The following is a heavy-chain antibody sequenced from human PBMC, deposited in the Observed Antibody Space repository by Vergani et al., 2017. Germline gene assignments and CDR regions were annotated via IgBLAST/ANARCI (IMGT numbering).Heavy chain of an antibody. CDR2: IFLNDEK. CDR1: GFSLSNARMG. CDR3: ARTRLNWNDGWGYFDY. D-gene: IGHD1-1*01. V-gene: IGHV2-26*01. Sequence: QVTLKESGPVLVKPTSTLTLTCTVSGFSLSNARMGVSWIRQPPGKALEWLAHIFLNDEKSYSTSLKSRRTISKDTSKSQGVLTMTNMDPVDTATYYCARTRLNWNDGWGYFDYWGQGTLVTVSS. J-gene: IGHJ4*02.